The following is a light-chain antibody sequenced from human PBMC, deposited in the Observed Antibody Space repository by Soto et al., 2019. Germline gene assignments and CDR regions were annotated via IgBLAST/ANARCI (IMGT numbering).Light chain of an antibody. V-gene: IGKV1-27*01. J-gene: IGKJ3*01. CDR1: QGISNY. CDR2: GAS. CDR3: QRYISAPFT. Sequence: DIQMTQSPSSLSASVGDRVTITCRATQGISNYLAWYQQKPGKNPKLLIYGASILQSGVPSRFSGSGSGTDFSLTISSLQPEDVATYYCQRYISAPFTFGPGTNVYIK.